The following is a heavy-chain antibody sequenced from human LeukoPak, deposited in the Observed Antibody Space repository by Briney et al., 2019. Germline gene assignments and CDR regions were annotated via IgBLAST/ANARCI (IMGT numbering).Heavy chain of an antibody. V-gene: IGHV3-30-3*01. Sequence: PGRSLRLSCAASGFTFSSYAMHWVRQAPGKGLEWVAVISYDGSNKYYADSVKGRFTISRDNSKNTLYLQMNSLRAEDTAVYYCAGYDSSGYRLWGQGTLVTVSS. J-gene: IGHJ4*02. CDR1: GFTFSSYA. CDR2: ISYDGSNK. CDR3: AGYDSSGYRL. D-gene: IGHD3-22*01.